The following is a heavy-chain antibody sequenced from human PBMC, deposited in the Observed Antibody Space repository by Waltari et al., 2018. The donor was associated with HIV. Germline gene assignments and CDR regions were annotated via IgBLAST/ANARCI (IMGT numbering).Heavy chain of an antibody. D-gene: IGHD4-4*01. V-gene: IGHV5-51*01. Sequence: EVQLEQSGAEMKKPGESLRISCKASGYNFGRYWISWVRQIPGKGLEWMGIIFPCDSSTRYSPSFRGQGTISAHKSINTPFLQWTTLKASDSAIYYCATGPDHYCDFWGQGTQVTVSS. CDR1: GYNFGRYW. CDR2: IFPCDSST. CDR3: ATGPDHYCDF. J-gene: IGHJ4*02.